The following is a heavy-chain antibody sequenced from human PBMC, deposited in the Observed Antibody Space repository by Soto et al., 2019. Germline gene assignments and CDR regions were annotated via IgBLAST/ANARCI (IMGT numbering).Heavy chain of an antibody. V-gene: IGHV3-74*01. CDR2: INSDGSST. CDR3: VRTSLVVAAATREDY. D-gene: IGHD2-15*01. J-gene: IGHJ4*02. Sequence: PXXSLRLSFTASEFTFSGYWRHWVRQAPGKGLVWVSRINSDGSSTSYAGSVKGRFTISRDNAKNTLYLQMNSLRAEDTAVYYCVRTSLVVAAATREDYWGQGTLVTVSS. CDR1: EFTFSGYW.